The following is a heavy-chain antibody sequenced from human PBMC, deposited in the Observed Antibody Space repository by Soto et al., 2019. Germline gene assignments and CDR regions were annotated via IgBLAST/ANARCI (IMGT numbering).Heavy chain of an antibody. CDR2: LYNTGST. Sequence: SETLSLTCTVSGGSISRYYWSWIRQPPGKGLEWIGYLYNTGSTIYNPSLESRVTISVDTSKNQFSLKLNSVTAADTAVYYCARDLWGYCGTDCYPLDVWGPGATVTVS. V-gene: IGHV4-59*01. D-gene: IGHD2-21*02. CDR3: ARDLWGYCGTDCYPLDV. J-gene: IGHJ6*02. CDR1: GGSISRYY.